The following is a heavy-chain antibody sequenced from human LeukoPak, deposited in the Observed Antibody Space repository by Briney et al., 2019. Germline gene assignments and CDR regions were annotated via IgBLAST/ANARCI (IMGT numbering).Heavy chain of an antibody. Sequence: PGGSLRLSCAASGFTFSSYWMSWVRQAPGKGLEWVANIKQDGSEKYYVDSVKGRFTISRDNAKNSLYLQMNSLRAEDTAVYYCARDREYYDFWSGYSPEESYYYMDVWGKGTTVTVSS. CDR1: GFTFSSYW. D-gene: IGHD3-3*01. CDR3: ARDREYYDFWSGYSPEESYYYMDV. CDR2: IKQDGSEK. J-gene: IGHJ6*03. V-gene: IGHV3-7*01.